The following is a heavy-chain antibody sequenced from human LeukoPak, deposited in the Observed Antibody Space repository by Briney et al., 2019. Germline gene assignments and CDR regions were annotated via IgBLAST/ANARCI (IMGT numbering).Heavy chain of an antibody. V-gene: IGHV3-20*04. CDR3: VRLGRDGYTYGAAY. CDR1: GYIFDDYG. Sequence: AGSLRLSCAGSGYIFDDYGMRWVRQAPGKGLEWVARINWNGGSTGYAASVKGRCTISRDNAKTALYLEMNSLRVEDTAFYYCVRLGRDGYTYGAAYWGQGALVTVSS. CDR2: INWNGGST. J-gene: IGHJ1*01. D-gene: IGHD5-24*01.